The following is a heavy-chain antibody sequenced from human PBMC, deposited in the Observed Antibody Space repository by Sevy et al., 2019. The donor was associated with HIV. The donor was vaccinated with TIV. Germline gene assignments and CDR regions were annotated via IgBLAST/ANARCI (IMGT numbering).Heavy chain of an antibody. J-gene: IGHJ4*02. D-gene: IGHD3-22*01. CDR1: GFTFSSYA. Sequence: GGSLRLSCAASGFTFSSYAMSWVRQAPGKGLEWVSAISGSGGSTYYADSVKGRFTISRDNSKNTLYLQMNSPRAEDTAVYYCAKDAPSSSYYDSSGPQDYWGQGTLVTVSS. CDR2: ISGSGGST. V-gene: IGHV3-23*01. CDR3: AKDAPSSSYYDSSGPQDY.